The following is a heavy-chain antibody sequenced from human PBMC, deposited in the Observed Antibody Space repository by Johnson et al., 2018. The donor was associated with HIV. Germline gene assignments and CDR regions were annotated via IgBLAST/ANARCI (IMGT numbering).Heavy chain of an antibody. CDR3: ARREVVFGSYDNWDAFDI. Sequence: VQLVESGGGLIQPGGSLRLSCAASGFSFSDYYMSWIRQAPGKGLAWLSHISSSGSIIYYADSVKGRFTISRDNAKNSLFLQMNSLRTEDTGVYYCARREVVFGSYDNWDAFDIWGQGTMVTVSS. CDR1: GFSFSDYY. CDR2: ISSSGSII. J-gene: IGHJ3*02. V-gene: IGHV3-11*04. D-gene: IGHD1-1*01.